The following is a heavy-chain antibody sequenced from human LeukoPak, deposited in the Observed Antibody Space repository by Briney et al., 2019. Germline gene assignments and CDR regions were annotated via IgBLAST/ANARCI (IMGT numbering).Heavy chain of an antibody. J-gene: IGHJ4*02. Sequence: SETLSLTCTVSGGSISSYYWSWIRQPPGKGLEWIGYIYYSGSTNYNLSLKSRVTISVDTSKNQFSLKLSSVTAADTAVYYCAGSYDFVVDYWGQGTLVTVSS. CDR1: GGSISSYY. CDR3: AGSYDFVVDY. V-gene: IGHV4-59*08. D-gene: IGHD3-16*01. CDR2: IYYSGST.